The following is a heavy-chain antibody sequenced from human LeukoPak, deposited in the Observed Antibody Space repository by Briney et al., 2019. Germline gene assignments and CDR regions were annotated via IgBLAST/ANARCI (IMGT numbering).Heavy chain of an antibody. Sequence: SETLSLTCTVSGDSITSGRYYWSWIRQPAGKGLEWIGRIYTSGSTNYNPSLKSRVTISVDTSKNQFSLKLSSVTAADTAVYYCAGGSPYYYGSGSYSGWFDPWGQGTLVTVSS. V-gene: IGHV4-61*02. CDR1: GDSITSGRYY. D-gene: IGHD3-10*01. CDR2: IYTSGST. J-gene: IGHJ5*02. CDR3: AGGSPYYYGSGSYSGWFDP.